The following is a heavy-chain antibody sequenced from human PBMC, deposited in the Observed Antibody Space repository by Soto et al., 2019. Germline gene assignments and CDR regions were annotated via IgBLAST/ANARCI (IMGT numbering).Heavy chain of an antibody. CDR2: MNPNSGNA. D-gene: IGHD3-10*01. CDR3: ARMWVGTMVIDS. Sequence: QVQLVQSGTEVKEPGASVKVCCKASGYTFISYDINWVRQASGQGLEWMGWMNPNSGNAGYVQKFQGRVTMTRNTSISTAYMALSSLRSEDTAIYYCARMWVGTMVIDSWGQGTLVTVSS. CDR1: GYTFISYD. J-gene: IGHJ4*02. V-gene: IGHV1-8*01.